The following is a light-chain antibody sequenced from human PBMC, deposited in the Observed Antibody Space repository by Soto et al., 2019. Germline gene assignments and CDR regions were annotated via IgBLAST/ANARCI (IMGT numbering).Light chain of an antibody. Sequence: EIVLTQSPATLSLSPGERATLSCRASQSVSSYLAWYQQKPGQAPRLLIYDASNRATGIPARFSGSGSGTEFTPTISSLEPEDVVGVYCRQRNNYSPITFGQGTKLEIK. CDR1: QSVSSY. CDR2: DAS. V-gene: IGKV3-11*01. J-gene: IGKJ2*01. CDR3: RQRNNYSPIT.